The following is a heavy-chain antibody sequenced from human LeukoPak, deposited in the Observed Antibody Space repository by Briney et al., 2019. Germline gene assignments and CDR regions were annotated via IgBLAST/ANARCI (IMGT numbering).Heavy chain of an antibody. Sequence: PSETLSLTCTVSGGSISSYYWSWIRQPPGKGLEWIGYIYYSGSTNYNPSLKSRVTISVDTSKNQFSLKLSSVTAADTAVYYCAGSNCSSTSCYGNAFDIWGQGTMVTVSS. D-gene: IGHD2-2*01. CDR2: IYYSGST. V-gene: IGHV4-59*01. CDR3: AGSNCSSTSCYGNAFDI. CDR1: GGSISSYY. J-gene: IGHJ3*02.